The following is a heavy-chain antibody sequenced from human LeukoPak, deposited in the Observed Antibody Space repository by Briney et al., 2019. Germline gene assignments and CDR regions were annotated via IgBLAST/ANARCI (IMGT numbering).Heavy chain of an antibody. Sequence: ASVKVSCKASGGIFSSYAISWVRQAPGQGLEWMGRIIPILGIANYAQKFQGRVTITADKSTSTAYMELSSLRSEDTAVYYCARDKATMASGWFDPRGQGTLVTVSS. V-gene: IGHV1-69*04. J-gene: IGHJ5*02. CDR3: ARDKATMASGWFDP. CDR2: IIPILGIA. CDR1: GGIFSSYA. D-gene: IGHD5-24*01.